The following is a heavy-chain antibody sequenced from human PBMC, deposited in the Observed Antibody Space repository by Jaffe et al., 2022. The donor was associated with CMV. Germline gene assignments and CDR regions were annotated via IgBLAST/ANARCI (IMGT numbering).Heavy chain of an antibody. CDR2: ISWNSGSI. CDR3: AKGVTPYSSGWYLDYFDY. Sequence: EVQLVESGGGLVQPGRSLRLSCAASGFTFDDYAMHWVRQAPGKGLEWVSGISWNSGSIGYADSVKGRFTISRDNAKNSLYLQMNSLRAEDTALYYCAKGVTPYSSGWYLDYFDYWGQGTLVTVSS. D-gene: IGHD6-19*01. CDR1: GFTFDDYA. V-gene: IGHV3-9*01. J-gene: IGHJ4*02.